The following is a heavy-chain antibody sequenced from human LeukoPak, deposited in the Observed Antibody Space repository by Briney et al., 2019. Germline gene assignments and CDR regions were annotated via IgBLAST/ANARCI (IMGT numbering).Heavy chain of an antibody. CDR3: ARARRYGSSWPNGAFDI. J-gene: IGHJ3*02. CDR2: INPNSGGT. Sequence: ASVKVSCKASGYTFTGYYMHWVRQAPGQGLEWMGWINPNSGGTNYAQKFQGRVTMTRDTSISTAYMELSRLRSDDTAVYYCARARRYGSSWPNGAFDIWGQGTMVTVSS. D-gene: IGHD6-13*01. V-gene: IGHV1-2*02. CDR1: GYTFTGYY.